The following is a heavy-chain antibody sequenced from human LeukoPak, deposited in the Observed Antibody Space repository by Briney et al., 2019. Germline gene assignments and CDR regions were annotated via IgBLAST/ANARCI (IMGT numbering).Heavy chain of an antibody. CDR3: ARKAYSYGYALDS. J-gene: IGHJ4*02. CDR2: IYYSGST. D-gene: IGHD5-18*01. Sequence: SETLSLTCTVSGGSISSSSYYWGWIRQPPGKGLEWIGSIYYSGSTYYNPSLKSRVTISVDTSKNQFSLKLSSVTAADTAVYYCARKAYSYGYALDSWGQGTVVTVSS. CDR1: GGSISSSSYY. V-gene: IGHV4-39*01.